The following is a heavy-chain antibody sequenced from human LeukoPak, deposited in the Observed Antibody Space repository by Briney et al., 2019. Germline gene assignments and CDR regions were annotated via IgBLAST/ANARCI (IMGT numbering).Heavy chain of an antibody. V-gene: IGHV5-51*01. D-gene: IGHD5-18*01. Sequence: GESLKISCKGSEYSFTNYWIGWVRQMPGKGLELMGIVYPGASDTRYSPSFQGQVTISADKSITTAYLQWSNLKASDTAMYYCARQWGYGYSGKGNFDYWGQGTLVTVSS. CDR3: ARQWGYGYSGKGNFDY. J-gene: IGHJ4*02. CDR1: EYSFTNYW. CDR2: VYPGASDT.